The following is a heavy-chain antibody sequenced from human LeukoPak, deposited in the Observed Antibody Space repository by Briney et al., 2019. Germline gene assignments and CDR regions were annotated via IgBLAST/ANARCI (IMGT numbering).Heavy chain of an antibody. D-gene: IGHD1-1*01. CDR3: ARDPTTFDAFDI. V-gene: IGHV3-48*03. CDR1: GFIFSSYE. Sequence: GGSLRLSCAASGFIFSSYEMNWVRQAPGKGLEWVSYISSSGSTIYYADSVKGRFTISRDNAKNSLYLQMNSLRAEDTAVYYCARDPTTFDAFDIWGQGTMVTVSS. J-gene: IGHJ3*02. CDR2: ISSSGSTI.